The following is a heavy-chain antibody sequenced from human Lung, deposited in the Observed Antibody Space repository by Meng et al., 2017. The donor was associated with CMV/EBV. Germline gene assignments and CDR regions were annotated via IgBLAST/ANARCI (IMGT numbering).Heavy chain of an antibody. Sequence: AXVXVSXXASGYTFTSYYMHWVRQAPGQGLEWMGIIDPSGGSTSYAQKFQGRVTMTRDTSTSTVYMELSSLRSEDTAVYYCATPARYDFWSGYRYWGQGTXVTVSS. D-gene: IGHD3-3*01. CDR2: IDPSGGST. J-gene: IGHJ4*02. V-gene: IGHV1-46*01. CDR3: ATPARYDFWSGYRY. CDR1: GYTFTSYY.